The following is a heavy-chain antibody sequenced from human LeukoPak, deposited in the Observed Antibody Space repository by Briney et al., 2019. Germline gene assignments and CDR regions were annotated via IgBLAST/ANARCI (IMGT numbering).Heavy chain of an antibody. D-gene: IGHD3-10*01. J-gene: IGHJ4*02. CDR3: AKDTTGEFGPDY. CDR1: GFTFSSYA. CDR2: ISGSGTTT. V-gene: IGHV3-23*01. Sequence: GGSLRLSCSASGFTFSSYAMSWVRQAPGKGLEWVSAISGSGTTTYYADSVKGRFTISRDNSKNTLYLLMNGLRAEDTAVYYCAKDTTGEFGPDYWGQGTLVTVSS.